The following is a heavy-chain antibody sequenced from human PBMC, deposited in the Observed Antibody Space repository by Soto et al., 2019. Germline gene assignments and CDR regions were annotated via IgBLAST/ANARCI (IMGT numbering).Heavy chain of an antibody. Sequence: PSETLSLTCTVSGFSISSGFYWGWVRQPPGKGLEWIGAIYHSGTTYFNASLKSRVTMAIDTSKNQFSLSLASVAAADTAMYYCARGMNPQDYWGQGTLVTVSS. D-gene: IGHD6-13*01. CDR1: GFSISSGFY. CDR2: IYHSGTT. J-gene: IGHJ4*02. CDR3: ARGMNPQDY. V-gene: IGHV4-38-2*02.